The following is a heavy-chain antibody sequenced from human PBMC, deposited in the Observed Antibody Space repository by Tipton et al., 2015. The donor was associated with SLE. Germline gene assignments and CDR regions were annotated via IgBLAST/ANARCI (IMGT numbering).Heavy chain of an antibody. CDR3: ARDPYDSWSDYQATFDY. Sequence: TLSLTCTVSGGSISSGRYYWNWIRQPAGKGLEWIGRIDTRGSTNYNPSLKSRVAISLDTSKNQFSLKLNSVTAGDTAVYYCARDPYDSWSDYQATFDYWGQGTLVTVSP. D-gene: IGHD3-3*01. CDR2: IDTRGST. V-gene: IGHV4-61*02. J-gene: IGHJ4*02. CDR1: GGSISSGRYY.